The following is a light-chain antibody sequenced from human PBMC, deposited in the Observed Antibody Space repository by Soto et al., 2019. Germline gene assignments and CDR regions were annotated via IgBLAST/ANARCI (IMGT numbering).Light chain of an antibody. V-gene: IGKV1-9*01. J-gene: IGKJ3*01. CDR1: QGISSY. CDR3: QQLNSYPLT. Sequence: DIQLTQSPSFLSASVGDRVTITCRASQGISSYLAWYQQKPGKAPKLLIYAASTLRSGIPSRFSGSGSGTEFTLTGSTLQPEDFATYYCQQLNSYPLTFGPGTKVDIK. CDR2: AAS.